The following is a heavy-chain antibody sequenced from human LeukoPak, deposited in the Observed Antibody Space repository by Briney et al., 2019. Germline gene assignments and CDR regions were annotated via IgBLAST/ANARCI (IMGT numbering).Heavy chain of an antibody. J-gene: IGHJ3*02. CDR2: ITYSGTT. Sequence: PSETLSLTCTVSGGSLSSYYWSWIRQPPGKGLVWIGYITYSGTTNYNPSLNSRVTISVDTSKNQFSLKLTSVTAADTAFYYCASSRPYYDILTGQSDDAFDIWGRGTMVTVSS. CDR1: GGSLSSYY. D-gene: IGHD3-9*01. V-gene: IGHV4-59*01. CDR3: ASSRPYYDILTGQSDDAFDI.